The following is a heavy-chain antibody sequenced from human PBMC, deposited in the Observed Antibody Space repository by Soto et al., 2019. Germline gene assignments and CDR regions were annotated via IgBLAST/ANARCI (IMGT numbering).Heavy chain of an antibody. CDR3: AKFGMATTKRSPPYYVDY. CDR1: GFTFSDYA. V-gene: IGHV3-23*01. D-gene: IGHD1-1*01. J-gene: IGHJ4*02. CDR2: ISGSGGST. Sequence: PGGSLRIACAASGFTFSDYAMSWVRQSPGKWLEWVSSISGSGGSTYYADSVKGRFTLSRDNSKNTLYLQMNSLRAEDTAVYYCAKFGMATTKRSPPYYVDYWGQGTPVTVSS.